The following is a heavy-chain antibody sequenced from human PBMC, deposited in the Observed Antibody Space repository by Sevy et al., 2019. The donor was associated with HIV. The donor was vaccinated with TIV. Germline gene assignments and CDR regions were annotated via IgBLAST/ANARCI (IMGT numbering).Heavy chain of an antibody. CDR1: GGSFSGYY. CDR2: INHSGST. Sequence: SETLSLTCAVYGGSFSGYYWSWIRQPPGKGLEWIGEINHSGSTNYNPSLKSRVTISVDTSKNRFSLKLSSVTAADTAVYYCARALTWNWFDPWGQGTLVTVSS. D-gene: IGHD3-9*01. V-gene: IGHV4-34*01. J-gene: IGHJ5*02. CDR3: ARALTWNWFDP.